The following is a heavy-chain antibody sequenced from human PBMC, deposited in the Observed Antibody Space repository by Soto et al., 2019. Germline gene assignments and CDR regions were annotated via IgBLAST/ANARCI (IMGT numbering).Heavy chain of an antibody. J-gene: IGHJ4*02. D-gene: IGHD6-19*01. CDR3: AADSSGWWGYFDY. CDR2: ISSSSSYI. Sequence: PVGSLRLSCAASGFTFSSYSMNWVRQAPGKGLEWVSSISSSSSYIYYADSVKGRFTISRDNAKNSLYLQMNSLRAEDTAVYYCAADSSGWWGYFDYWGQGTLVTVSS. V-gene: IGHV3-21*01. CDR1: GFTFSSYS.